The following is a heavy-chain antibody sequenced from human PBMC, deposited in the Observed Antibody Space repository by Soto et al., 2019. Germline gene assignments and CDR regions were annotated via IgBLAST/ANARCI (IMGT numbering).Heavy chain of an antibody. CDR3: AKHPVSSITVSPTRSALYFAS. Sequence: EVQLLESGGGLIQPGGSLRLSCTASGFTCSSYAMSWVRQAPGKGLEWGSGMSASGGSTGYADSVKGRFTSSRDNYKNTMYLQMNSLRAEDTAVYYCAKHPVSSITVSPTRSALYFASWGQGTLVTVSS. CDR2: MSASGGST. V-gene: IGHV3-23*01. J-gene: IGHJ4*02. D-gene: IGHD5-12*01. CDR1: GFTCSSYA.